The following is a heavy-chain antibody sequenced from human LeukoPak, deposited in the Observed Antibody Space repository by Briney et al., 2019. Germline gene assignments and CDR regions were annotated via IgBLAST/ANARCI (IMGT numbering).Heavy chain of an antibody. V-gene: IGHV4-39*07. CDR3: ARDTPLDPYYYDSSGSDAFDI. CDR2: IYYSGST. CDR1: VGSISSSSYY. J-gene: IGHJ3*02. D-gene: IGHD3-22*01. Sequence: KPSETLSLTCTVSVGSISSSSYYWGWIRQPPGKGLEWIGSIYYSGSTYYSPSLKSRVTISVDTSKNQFSLNLSSVTAADTAVYYCARDTPLDPYYYDSSGSDAFDIWGQGTMVTVSS.